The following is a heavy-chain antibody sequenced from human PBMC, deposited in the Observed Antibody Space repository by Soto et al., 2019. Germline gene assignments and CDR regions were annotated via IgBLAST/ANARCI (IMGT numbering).Heavy chain of an antibody. Sequence: QITLKESGPTLVKPTQPLTLTCTFSGFSISTSGVGVGCIRQPPGKALEWLALIYWDGDKRYSPSLKNRLTCTKDAAKNQVVLTMTNKDPTDTATYLCAHNIAARYFYYWGQGTLVTVSS. CDR3: AHNIAARYFYY. V-gene: IGHV2-5*02. CDR2: IYWDGDK. D-gene: IGHD6-6*01. CDR1: GFSISTSGVG. J-gene: IGHJ4*02.